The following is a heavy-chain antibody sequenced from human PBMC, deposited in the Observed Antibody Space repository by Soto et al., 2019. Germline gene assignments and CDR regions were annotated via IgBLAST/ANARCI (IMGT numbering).Heavy chain of an antibody. V-gene: IGHV4-4*02. CDR2: VYHTGDT. Sequence: SETLSLTCGVSGGTVASSHWWSWVRQSPGRGLEWIRNVYHTGDTNFNPSLQSRVTFSVDKSNNQFSLRLTSVTAADTAVYFCAREIVTAGGNNYFDPWGPGTLVTVSS. D-gene: IGHD2-21*02. J-gene: IGHJ5*02. CDR3: AREIVTAGGNNYFDP. CDR1: GGTVASSHW.